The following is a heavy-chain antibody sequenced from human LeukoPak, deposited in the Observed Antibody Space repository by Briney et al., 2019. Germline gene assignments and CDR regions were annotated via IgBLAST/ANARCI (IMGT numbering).Heavy chain of an antibody. Sequence: ASVKVSCKASGYTFTGYYMHWVRQAPGQGLEWMGRINPNSGGTKYAQKFQGRVTMTRDTSISTAYMELSRLRSDDTAVYYCASRLEYSSSLPDVWGKGTTVTVSS. CDR3: ASRLEYSSSLPDV. J-gene: IGHJ6*04. V-gene: IGHV1-2*06. D-gene: IGHD6-6*01. CDR1: GYTFTGYY. CDR2: INPNSGGT.